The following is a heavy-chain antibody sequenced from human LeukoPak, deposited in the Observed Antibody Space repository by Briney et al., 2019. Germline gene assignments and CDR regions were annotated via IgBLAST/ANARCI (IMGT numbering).Heavy chain of an antibody. CDR3: ASGTIVGARGADN. J-gene: IGHJ4*02. Sequence: GGSLRLSCAASGFTFSTCSMRWVRQAPGKALEWVSSISGSSYHIYYADSVKGRFTISRDNANNLLYLQMNSLRAEDTAVYYCASGTIVGARGADNWGQGTLVTVSS. CDR2: ISGSSYHI. CDR1: GFTFSTCS. D-gene: IGHD1-26*01. V-gene: IGHV3-21*01.